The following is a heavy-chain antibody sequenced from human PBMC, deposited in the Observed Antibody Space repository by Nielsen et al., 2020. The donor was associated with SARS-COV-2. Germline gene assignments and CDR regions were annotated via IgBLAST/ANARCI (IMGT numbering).Heavy chain of an antibody. J-gene: IGHJ4*02. Sequence: GESLKISCAASGFTFSSYAMSWVRQAPGKGLEWVSAISGSGGSTYYADSVKGRFTISRDNSENTLYLQMNSLRAEDTAVYYCATIDYDFWSGPDYWGQGTLVTVSS. D-gene: IGHD3-3*01. CDR1: GFTFSSYA. V-gene: IGHV3-23*01. CDR2: ISGSGGST. CDR3: ATIDYDFWSGPDY.